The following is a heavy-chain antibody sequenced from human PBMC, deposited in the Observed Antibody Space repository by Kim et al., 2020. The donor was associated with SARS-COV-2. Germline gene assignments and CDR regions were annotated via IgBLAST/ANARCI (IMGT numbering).Heavy chain of an antibody. CDR2: ISGSGSST. Sequence: GGSLRLFCAASGFTFNSYAMSWVRQAPGKGPEWVSTISGSGSSTNYADSVKGRFTISRDNSKNTLYLQMNSLRVEDTAIYYCAKDIYCTSTSCYGMGWYFDLWGRCPLVTVSS. J-gene: IGHJ2*01. CDR1: GFTFNSYA. CDR3: AKDIYCTSTSCYGMGWYFDL. V-gene: IGHV3-23*01. D-gene: IGHD2-2*01.